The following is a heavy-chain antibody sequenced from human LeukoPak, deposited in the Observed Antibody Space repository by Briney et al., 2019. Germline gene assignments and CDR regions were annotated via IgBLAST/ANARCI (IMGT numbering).Heavy chain of an antibody. CDR1: GGSISSYY. D-gene: IGHD3-3*01. CDR2: IYTSGST. Sequence: SETLSLTCTVSGGSISSYYWSWIRQPAGKGLEWIGRIYTSGSTNYNPSLKSRVTMSVDTSKNQFSLKLSSVTAADTAVYYCAGFLEWPHTYYYYYYGMDVWGQGTTVTVSS. J-gene: IGHJ6*02. CDR3: AGFLEWPHTYYYYYYGMDV. V-gene: IGHV4-4*07.